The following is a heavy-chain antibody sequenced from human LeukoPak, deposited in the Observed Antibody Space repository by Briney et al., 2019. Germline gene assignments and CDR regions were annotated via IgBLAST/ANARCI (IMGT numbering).Heavy chain of an antibody. CDR3: ARVGGDDSYCTNGVCYTPRYYFDY. CDR2: INHSGST. D-gene: IGHD2-8*01. Sequence: PSETLSLTCAVYGGSFSGYYWSWIRQPPGKGLEWIGEINHSGSTNLHPSLKSRVTISVDTSKNQFSLKLRSVTAADTAVYYCARVGGDDSYCTNGVCYTPRYYFDYWGQGTLVTVSS. CDR1: GGSFSGYY. V-gene: IGHV4-34*01. J-gene: IGHJ4*02.